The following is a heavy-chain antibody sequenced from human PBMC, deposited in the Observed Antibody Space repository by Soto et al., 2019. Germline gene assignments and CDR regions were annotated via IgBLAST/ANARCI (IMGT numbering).Heavy chain of an antibody. Sequence: PGGSLRLSCASSGFRFSDYYMDWVRQLPGMGLEWVGRTRNKANSYAAEYAPSVRGRFTISRHDSEDSMFLQLNSLKTEDSAVYYCARDTGGSYAFWGQGALVTVSS. CDR2: TRNKANSYAA. V-gene: IGHV3-72*01. CDR1: GFRFSDYY. D-gene: IGHD1-26*01. CDR3: ARDTGGSYAF. J-gene: IGHJ4*02.